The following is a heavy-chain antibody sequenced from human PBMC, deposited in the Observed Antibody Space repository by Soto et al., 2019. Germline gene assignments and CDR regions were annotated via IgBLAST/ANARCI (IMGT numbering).Heavy chain of an antibody. J-gene: IGHJ3*02. CDR3: AKTGGSGQTAFDI. CDR2: ISSSSSYT. V-gene: IGHV3-11*03. CDR1: GFTFSDYY. Sequence: GGSLRLSCAASGFTFSDYYMSWIRQAPGKGLEWVSYISSSSSYTNYADSVKGRFTISRDNAKNSLYLQMNSLRAEDTAVYYCAKTGGSGQTAFDIWGQGTMVTVSS. D-gene: IGHD5-12*01.